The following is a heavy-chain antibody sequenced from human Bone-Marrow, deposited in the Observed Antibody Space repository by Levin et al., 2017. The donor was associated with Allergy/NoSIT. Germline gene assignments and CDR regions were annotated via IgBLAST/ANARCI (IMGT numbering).Heavy chain of an antibody. CDR3: ASDKRSGGVTPDWYFDL. CDR2: ISSSGSTK. J-gene: IGHJ2*01. CDR1: GFSFSDYE. D-gene: IGHD2-15*01. Sequence: PGESLKISCAASGFSFSDYEMNWVRQAPGKGLEWISYISSSGSTKYYADSVKGRFTISTKNSLYLQMNSLRADDTAIYYCASDKRSGGVTPDWYFDLWGRGTLVIVSS. V-gene: IGHV3-48*03.